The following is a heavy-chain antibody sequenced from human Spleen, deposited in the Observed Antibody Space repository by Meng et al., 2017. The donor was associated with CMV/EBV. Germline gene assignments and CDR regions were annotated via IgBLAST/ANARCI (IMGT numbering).Heavy chain of an antibody. D-gene: IGHD2-2*01. CDR3: ARERYLVPAASPDYYYYGMDV. J-gene: IGHJ6*02. Sequence: ASVKVSCKASGYTFTGYYIHWVRQAPGQGLEWMGWVNPNSGGTNYAQKFQGRVTMTRDTFITTAYMEVSSLRSDDTAVYYCARERYLVPAASPDYYYYGMDVWGQGTTVTVSS. CDR1: GYTFTGYY. CDR2: VNPNSGGT. V-gene: IGHV1-2*02.